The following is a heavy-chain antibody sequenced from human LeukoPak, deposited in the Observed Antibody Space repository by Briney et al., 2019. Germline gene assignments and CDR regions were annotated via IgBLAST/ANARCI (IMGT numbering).Heavy chain of an antibody. CDR3: AKYCSGGNCYSGLY. V-gene: IGHV3-23*01. CDR1: GFTFSSYW. Sequence: SGGSLRLSCAASGFTFSSYWMHWVRQAPGKGLQWVSTITSGANTYYADSAKGRFTISRDNSKNTLYLQMNSLRAEDTAVYYCAKYCSGGNCYSGLYWGQGTLVTVSS. CDR2: ITSGANT. D-gene: IGHD2-15*01. J-gene: IGHJ4*02.